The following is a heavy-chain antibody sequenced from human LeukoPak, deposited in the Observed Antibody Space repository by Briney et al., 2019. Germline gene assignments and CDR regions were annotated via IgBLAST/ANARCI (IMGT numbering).Heavy chain of an antibody. CDR1: GFTSSDHY. J-gene: IGHJ4*02. Sequence: PGGSLTLSCAASGFTSSDHYFDWVRQAPGKGQEWVGRTRNKANSYSTDYAASVKGRFIISRDASKNSLYLQMNTLKTEDTAVYYCARSYYYGGSTYYIDYWGQGTLVTVSS. V-gene: IGHV3-72*01. CDR3: ARSYYYGGSTYYIDY. D-gene: IGHD3-10*01. CDR2: TRNKANSYST.